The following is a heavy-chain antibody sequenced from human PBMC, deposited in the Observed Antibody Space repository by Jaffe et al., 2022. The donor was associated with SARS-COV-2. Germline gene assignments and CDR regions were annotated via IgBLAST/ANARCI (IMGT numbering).Heavy chain of an antibody. CDR1: GFNFSNYG. Sequence: QVQLVESGGGVVQPGRSLRLSCAASGFNFSNYGMHWVRQAPGKGLEWVAIIWHDGSDKYYVDSVKGRFTISRDNSKNTLYLQMNSLTADDTAVYYCAREGGAAGGSFDYWGQGILVTVSS. CDR2: IWHDGSDK. V-gene: IGHV3-33*01. CDR3: AREGGAAGGSFDY. D-gene: IGHD6-13*01. J-gene: IGHJ4*02.